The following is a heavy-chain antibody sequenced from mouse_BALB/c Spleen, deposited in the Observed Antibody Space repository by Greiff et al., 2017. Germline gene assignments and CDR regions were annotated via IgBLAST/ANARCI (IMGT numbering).Heavy chain of an antibody. CDR3: ARSPRQLGLAWFAY. V-gene: IGHV5-17*02. J-gene: IGHJ3*01. CDR2: ISSGSSTI. Sequence: EVHLVESGGGLVQPGGSRKLSCAASGFTFSSFGMHWVRQAPEKGLEWVAYISSGSSTIYYADTVKGRFTISRDNPKNTLFLQMTSLRSEDTAMYYCARSPRQLGLAWFAYWGQGTLVTVSA. D-gene: IGHD3-2*01. CDR1: GFTFSSFG.